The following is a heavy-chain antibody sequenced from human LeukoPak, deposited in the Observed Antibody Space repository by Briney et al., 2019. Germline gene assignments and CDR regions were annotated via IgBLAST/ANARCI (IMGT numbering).Heavy chain of an antibody. J-gene: IGHJ4*02. CDR2: ISSSSSYI. CDR1: GFTFSSYS. D-gene: IGHD4-17*01. V-gene: IGHV3-21*01. Sequence: GGSLRLSCAASGFTFSSYSMNWVRQAPGKGLEWVSSISSSSSYIYYADSVKGRFTISRDNAKNSLYLQMNSLRAEDTAVYSCARALTSVTDFDYWGQGTLVTVSS. CDR3: ARALTSVTDFDY.